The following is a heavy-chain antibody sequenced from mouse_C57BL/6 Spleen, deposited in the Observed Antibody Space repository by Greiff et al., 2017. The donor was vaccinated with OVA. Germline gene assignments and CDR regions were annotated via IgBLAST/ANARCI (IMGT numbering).Heavy chain of an antibody. CDR1: GYAFSSSW. D-gene: IGHD2-4*01. CDR2: IYPGDGDT. J-gene: IGHJ4*01. Sequence: QVQLQQSGPELVKPGASVKISCKASGYAFSSSWMNWVKQRPGKGLEWIGRIYPGDGDTNYNGKFKGKATLTADKSSSTAYMQLSSLTSEDSAVYCCARGGYEYDYYAMDYWGQGTSVTVSS. V-gene: IGHV1-82*01. CDR3: ARGGYEYDYYAMDY.